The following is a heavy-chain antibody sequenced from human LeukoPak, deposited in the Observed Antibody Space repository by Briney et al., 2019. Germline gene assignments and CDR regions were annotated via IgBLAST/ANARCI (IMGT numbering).Heavy chain of an antibody. Sequence: KPGGSLRLSCAASGFTFSDYYMSWIRQAPGKGLEWVSYISSSGSTIYYADSVKGRFTISRDNAKNSLYLQMNSLRAEDTAVYYCAREPDDFWSGRNAFDIWGQGTMVTVSS. CDR3: AREPDDFWSGRNAFDI. CDR1: GFTFSDYY. CDR2: ISSSGSTI. D-gene: IGHD3-3*01. J-gene: IGHJ3*02. V-gene: IGHV3-11*04.